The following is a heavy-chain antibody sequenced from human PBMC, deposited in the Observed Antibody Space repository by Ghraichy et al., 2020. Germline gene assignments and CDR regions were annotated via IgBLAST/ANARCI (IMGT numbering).Heavy chain of an antibody. CDR2: IYYSGST. D-gene: IGHD6-13*01. Sequence: SQTLSLTCTVSGGSISSYYWSWIRQPPGKGLEWIGYIYYSGSTNYNPSLKSRVTISVDTSRNQLSLKLSSVTAADTAVYYCARPTSSNWYFYDYWGQGTLVTVSS. J-gene: IGHJ4*02. CDR1: GGSISSYY. V-gene: IGHV4-59*01. CDR3: ARPTSSNWYFYDY.